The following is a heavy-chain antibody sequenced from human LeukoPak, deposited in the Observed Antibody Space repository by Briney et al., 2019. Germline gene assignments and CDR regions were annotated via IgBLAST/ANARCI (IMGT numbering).Heavy chain of an antibody. J-gene: IGHJ4*02. CDR3: ARDRGDSTSWYVTDY. V-gene: IGHV3-33*01. CDR1: GFTFSSFG. D-gene: IGHD2-2*01. Sequence: GGSLRLSCAASGFTFSSFGMHWVRQAPGKGLEWVAVTWYDGSNKYYADSVKGRFTISRDNSKNALYLQMNSLRAEDTAAYYCARDRGDSTSWYVTDYWGQGTLVTVSS. CDR2: TWYDGSNK.